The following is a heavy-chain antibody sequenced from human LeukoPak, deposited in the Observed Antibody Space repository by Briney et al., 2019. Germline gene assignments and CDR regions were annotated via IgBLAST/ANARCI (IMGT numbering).Heavy chain of an antibody. V-gene: IGHV3-15*01. CDR3: TTDLSGLGQWLGN. J-gene: IGHJ4*02. CDR2: IKSRTDGGTT. Sequence: PGGSLRLSCATSGFTFTDHYMDWVRQAPGKGLEWVGRIKSRTDGGTTDYAAPVKGRFTISRDDSKNTLYLQMNSLKTEDTAVYYCTTDLSGLGQWLGNWGQGTLVTVSS. D-gene: IGHD6-19*01. CDR1: GFTFTDHY.